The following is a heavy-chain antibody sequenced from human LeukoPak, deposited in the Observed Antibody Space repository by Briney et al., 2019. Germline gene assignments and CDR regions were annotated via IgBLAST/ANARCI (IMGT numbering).Heavy chain of an antibody. D-gene: IGHD3-9*01. CDR2: ITNGGSTI. V-gene: IGHV3-11*01. CDR1: GFTFSDYN. Sequence: KSGGSLRLSCAASGFTFSDYNMNWVRQAPGKGLEWVSYITNGGSTIHHADSVKGRFTISRDNAKKTLYLQMNSLRAEDTAVYYCVRSIGLTGGGVDVWGQGTTVTVSS. CDR3: VRSIGLTGGGVDV. J-gene: IGHJ6*02.